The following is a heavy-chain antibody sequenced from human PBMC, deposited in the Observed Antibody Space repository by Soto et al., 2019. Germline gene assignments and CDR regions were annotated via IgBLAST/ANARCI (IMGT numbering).Heavy chain of an antibody. CDR1: GFTFSSYA. CDR3: ARDIKPWGVYYYYMDV. D-gene: IGHD3-16*01. CDR2: ISSSSSTI. V-gene: IGHV3-48*01. Sequence: GSLSLSCAASGFTFSSYAMNWVRQAPGKGLEWVSYISSSSSTIYYADSVKGRFTISRDNAKNSLYLQMYSLRAEDTAVYYCARDIKPWGVYYYYMDVWGKGTTVTVSS. J-gene: IGHJ6*03.